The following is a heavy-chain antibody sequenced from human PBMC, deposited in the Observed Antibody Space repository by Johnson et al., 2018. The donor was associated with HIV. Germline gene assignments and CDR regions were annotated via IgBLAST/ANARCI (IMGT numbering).Heavy chain of an antibody. CDR2: TSNDGSNK. V-gene: IGHV3-30*03. D-gene: IGHD6-13*01. CDR1: GFTFSSYG. Sequence: QMLLVESGGGVVQPGRSLRVSCAASGFTFSSYGMHWVRQAPGKGLEWVAVTSNDGSNKYYADSVKGRFTIYRDNFKNTLYLQMNSLRAEDTAVYYCALKQLVTMDDAFDIWGQGTMVTVSS. CDR3: ALKQLVTMDDAFDI. J-gene: IGHJ3*02.